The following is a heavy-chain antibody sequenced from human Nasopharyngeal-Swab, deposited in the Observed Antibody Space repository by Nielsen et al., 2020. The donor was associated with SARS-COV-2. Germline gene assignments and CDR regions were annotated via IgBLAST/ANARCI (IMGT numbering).Heavy chain of an antibody. CDR2: ISYDGSNK. D-gene: IGHD3-22*01. V-gene: IGHV3-30-3*01. CDR3: ARGGVTYYYDSDPSADMDV. Sequence: VCPAAGRGVSCVAVISYDGSNKYYADSVKGRFTISRDNSKNTLYLQMNSLRAEDTAVYYCARGGVTYYYDSDPSADMDVWGKGTTVTVSS. J-gene: IGHJ6*03.